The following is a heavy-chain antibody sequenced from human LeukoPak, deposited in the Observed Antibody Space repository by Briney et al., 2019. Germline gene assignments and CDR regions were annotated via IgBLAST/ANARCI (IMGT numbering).Heavy chain of an antibody. V-gene: IGHV1-2*02. Sequence: ASVKVSCKASGYTFTGYYMHWVRQAPGQGLEWMGWIDPNSGSTNYAQKFQGRVTMTRDTSISTAYMELSRLRSDDTAVYYCARARYCSSTSCYAWDYWGQGTLVTVSS. CDR1: GYTFTGYY. CDR3: ARARYCSSTSCYAWDY. D-gene: IGHD2-2*01. J-gene: IGHJ4*02. CDR2: IDPNSGST.